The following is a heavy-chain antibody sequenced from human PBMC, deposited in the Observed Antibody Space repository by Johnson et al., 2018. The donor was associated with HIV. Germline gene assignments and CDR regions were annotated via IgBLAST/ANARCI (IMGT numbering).Heavy chain of an antibody. Sequence: MLLVESGGGLVQPGGSLRLSCAVSGFTFTNYWMHWVRQAPGKGLVWVSRVNNDGGDTIYADSVKGRFTISRDNAKNTLFLQMNSLRAVDTAMYFCARGGPFHAFDIWGHGTTVTVSS. CDR3: ARGGPFHAFDI. V-gene: IGHV3-74*01. J-gene: IGHJ3*02. CDR2: VNNDGGDT. CDR1: GFTFTNYW. D-gene: IGHD2-21*01.